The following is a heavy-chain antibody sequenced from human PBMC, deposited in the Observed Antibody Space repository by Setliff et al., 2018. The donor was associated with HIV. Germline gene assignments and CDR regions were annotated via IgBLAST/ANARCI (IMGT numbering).Heavy chain of an antibody. J-gene: IGHJ4*02. CDR2: INPKSGAT. V-gene: IGHV1-2*02. CDR1: GYRFTDFY. D-gene: IGHD3-9*01. CDR3: ARRAEDLAINPPSFDYYFNY. Sequence: ASVKVSCKTFGYRFTDFYVNWVRQAPGQGLEWMGWINPKSGATKNAQKFQGRVTMTRDTSISTVYMELSSLRSDDTALYFCARRAEDLAINPPSFDYYFNYWGQGTPVTVSS.